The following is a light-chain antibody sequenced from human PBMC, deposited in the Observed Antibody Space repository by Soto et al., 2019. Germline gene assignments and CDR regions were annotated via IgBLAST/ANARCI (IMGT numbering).Light chain of an antibody. CDR3: LKALQTPIT. V-gene: IGKV2-28*01. J-gene: IGKJ5*01. CDR1: ESLLHSNGYNY. Sequence: IVLTQSPLYIAVTPCEPTYISSSSSESLLHSNGYNYLDWYLQKPGQSPQLLIYLGSNRASGVPDRFSGSGSGTDFTLNISRVEAEDVGVYYCLKALQTPITFGQGTRLEIK. CDR2: LGS.